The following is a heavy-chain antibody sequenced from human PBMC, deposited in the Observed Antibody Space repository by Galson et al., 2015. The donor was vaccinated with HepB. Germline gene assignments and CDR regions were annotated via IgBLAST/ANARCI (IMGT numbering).Heavy chain of an antibody. V-gene: IGHV3-7*01. CDR3: AKDILAAGYYFDY. Sequence: SLRLSCAASGFTFSSYWMSWVRQAPGKGLEWVANIKQDGSEKYYVDSVKGRFTISRDNGKNSLYLQLNSLRAEDTAVYYCAKDILAAGYYFDYWGQGTLVTVSS. CDR1: GFTFSSYW. D-gene: IGHD6-13*01. J-gene: IGHJ4*02. CDR2: IKQDGSEK.